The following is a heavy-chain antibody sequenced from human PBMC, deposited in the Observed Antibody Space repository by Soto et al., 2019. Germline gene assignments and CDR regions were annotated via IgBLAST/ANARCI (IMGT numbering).Heavy chain of an antibody. Sequence: PGGSLRLSCAASGFTFSSYAMHWVRQAPGKGLEYVGRADGWTTRYTAPVKGRFTISRDVSKNMVYLQMNSLTTEDTAVYYCAHRLARGATGLYFQHWGQGTPVTVSS. D-gene: IGHD3-9*01. CDR3: AHRLARGATGLYFQH. CDR2: ADGWTT. V-gene: IGHV3-15*06. J-gene: IGHJ1*01. CDR1: GFTFSSYA.